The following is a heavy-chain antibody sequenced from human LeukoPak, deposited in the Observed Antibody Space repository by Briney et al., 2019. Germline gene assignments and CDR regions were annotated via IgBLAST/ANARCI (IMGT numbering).Heavy chain of an antibody. CDR3: ARDFPSTVRGVISYGMDV. Sequence: GSSVKVSCKASGGTFSSYAISGVRQAPGQGLEWMGGIIPIFGTANYAQKFQARVTITADESTSTAYMELSSLRSEDTAVYYCARDFPSTVRGVISYGMDVWGKGTTVTVSS. CDR1: GGTFSSYA. J-gene: IGHJ6*04. V-gene: IGHV1-69*01. CDR2: IIPIFGTA. D-gene: IGHD3-10*01.